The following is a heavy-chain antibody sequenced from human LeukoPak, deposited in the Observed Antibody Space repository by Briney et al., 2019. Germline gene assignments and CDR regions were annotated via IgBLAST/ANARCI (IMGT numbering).Heavy chain of an antibody. D-gene: IGHD1-14*01. CDR1: GGSYSGYY. J-gene: IGHJ4*02. V-gene: IGHV4-34*01. CDR2: INHSGST. Sequence: SETLSLTCAVYGGSYSGYYWSWIRQPPGKGLEWIGEINHSGSTNYNPSLKSRVTISVDTSKNQFSLKLSSVTAADTAVYYCARALRTKNDYWGQGTLVTASS. CDR3: ARALRTKNDY.